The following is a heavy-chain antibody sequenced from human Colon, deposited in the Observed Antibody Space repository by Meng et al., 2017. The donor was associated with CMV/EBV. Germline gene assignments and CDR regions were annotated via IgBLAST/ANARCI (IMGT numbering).Heavy chain of an antibody. CDR3: AKDTILGLIKPSDC. CDR1: EYTFSPYP. J-gene: IGHJ4*02. CDR2: ISADGSAT. Sequence: GGSLRLSCVGSEYTFSPYPMAWVRQAPGKGLEWVAQISADGSATYYADSVKGRMTISRDNSKNTLYLQMNSLRGEDTAVYYCAKDTILGLIKPSDCWGQGTLVTVSS. V-gene: IGHV3-23*01. D-gene: IGHD3/OR15-3a*01.